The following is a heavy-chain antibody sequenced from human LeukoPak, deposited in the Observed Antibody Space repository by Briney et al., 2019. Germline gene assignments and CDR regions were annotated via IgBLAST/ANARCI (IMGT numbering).Heavy chain of an antibody. CDR2: IYTTGNT. J-gene: IGHJ4*02. CDR1: GFTVSSNS. CDR3: ARGRRSLDY. V-gene: IGHV3-53*01. Sequence: GGSLRLSCTVSGFTVSSNSISWVRQAPGKGLEWVSFIYTTGNTHNSDSVKGRFTISRDNSKSTLYIQMNSLRAEDTAVYYCARGRRSLDYWGQGTLVTVSS.